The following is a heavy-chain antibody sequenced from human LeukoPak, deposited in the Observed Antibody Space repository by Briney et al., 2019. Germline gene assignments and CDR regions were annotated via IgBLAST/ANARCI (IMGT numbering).Heavy chain of an antibody. V-gene: IGHV3-21*01. CDR3: ARAGSLLIDAFDI. J-gene: IGHJ3*02. D-gene: IGHD3-16*01. CDR1: GFTFGSYS. CDR2: ISSSSSYI. Sequence: GGSLRLSCAASGFTFGSYSMNWVRQAPGKGLEWVSSISSSSSYIYYADSVKGRFTISRDNAKNSLYLQMNSLRAEDTAVYYCARAGSLLIDAFDIWGQGTMVTVSS.